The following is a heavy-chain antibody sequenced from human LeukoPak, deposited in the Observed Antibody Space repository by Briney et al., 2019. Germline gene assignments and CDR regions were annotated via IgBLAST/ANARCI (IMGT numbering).Heavy chain of an antibody. CDR2: ISHTGST. V-gene: IGHV4-39*01. CDR1: GGSISRSDYY. CDR3: ARHSSGYYLYYFDY. D-gene: IGHD3-22*01. Sequence: PSETQSLTCTVSGGSISRSDYYWGWIRQPPGKGLEWIGSISHTGSTYHNPSLKSRVTISVDTPKNQFSLMLNSVTAADTAVYYCARHSSGYYLYYFDYWGQGTLVTVSS. J-gene: IGHJ4*02.